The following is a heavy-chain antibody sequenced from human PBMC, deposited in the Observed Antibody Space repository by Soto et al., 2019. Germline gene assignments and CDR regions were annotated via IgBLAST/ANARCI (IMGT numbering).Heavy chain of an antibody. CDR2: IYYSGST. V-gene: IGHV4-31*03. CDR1: GGSTSSGGYY. Sequence: QVQLQESGPGLVKPSQTLSLTCTVSGGSTSSGGYYWSWIRQHPGKGLEWIGYIYYSGSTYYNPSLKSRVTISVDTSKNQFSLKLSSVTAADTAVYYCARAVTDPRSYYYYYGMDVWGQGTTVTVSS. J-gene: IGHJ6*02. D-gene: IGHD4-4*01. CDR3: ARAVTDPRSYYYYYGMDV.